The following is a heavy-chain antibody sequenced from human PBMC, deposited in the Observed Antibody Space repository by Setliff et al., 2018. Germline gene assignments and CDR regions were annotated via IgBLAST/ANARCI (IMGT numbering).Heavy chain of an antibody. J-gene: IGHJ5*02. Sequence: SETLSLTCAVSGYSISSGYYWGWIRQPPGKGLEWIGSIYHSGSTYYNPSLKSQVTISVDTSKNQFSLKLSSVTAADTAVYYCARQVSWFDPWGQGTLVTVSS. V-gene: IGHV4-38-2*01. CDR3: ARQVSWFDP. CDR1: GYSISSGYY. CDR2: IYHSGST.